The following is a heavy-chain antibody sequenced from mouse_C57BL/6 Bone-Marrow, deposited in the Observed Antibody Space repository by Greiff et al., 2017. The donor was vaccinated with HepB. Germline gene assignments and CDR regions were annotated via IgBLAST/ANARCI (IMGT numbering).Heavy chain of an antibody. V-gene: IGHV14-3*01. CDR2: IDPANGNT. CDR3: ARSLYYYGSSPLHDY. J-gene: IGHJ2*01. Sequence: EVKVVESVAELVRPGASVKLSCTASGFNIKNTYMHWVKQRPEQGLEWIGRIDPANGNTKYAPKFKGKATITADTSSNTAYLQLSSLTSEDTAIYYCARSLYYYGSSPLHDYWGQGTTLTVSS. D-gene: IGHD1-1*01. CDR1: GFNIKNTY.